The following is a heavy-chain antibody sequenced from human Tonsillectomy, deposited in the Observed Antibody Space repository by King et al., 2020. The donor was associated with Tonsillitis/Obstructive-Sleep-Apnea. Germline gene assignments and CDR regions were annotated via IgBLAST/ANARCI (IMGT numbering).Heavy chain of an antibody. CDR2: IYYSGST. CDR3: ARVGCSSTSCYADAFDI. Sequence: HVQLQESGPGLVKPSETLSLTCTVSGGSISSYYWSWIRQPTGRGLEWIGYIYYSGSTNYNPSLKIRVTISVDTSKNQFSLKLSSVTAADTAVYYCARVGCSSTSCYADAFDIWGQGTMVTVSS. CDR1: GGSISSYY. D-gene: IGHD2-2*01. V-gene: IGHV4-59*01. J-gene: IGHJ3*02.